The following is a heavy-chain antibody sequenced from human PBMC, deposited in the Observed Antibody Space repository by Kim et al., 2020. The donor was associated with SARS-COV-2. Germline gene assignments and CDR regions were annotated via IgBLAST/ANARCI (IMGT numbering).Heavy chain of an antibody. V-gene: IGHV4-39*01. CDR2: LYYSAST. CDR3: ARHERAYFDWLLFDY. J-gene: IGHJ4*02. CDR1: GGSISSSCYY. D-gene: IGHD3-9*01. Sequence: SETLSLTCTVYGGSISSSCYYWGWLRQPPGQGLEWIGSLYYSASTYYNPSLKSRVTISADTSKNQLTLKLSTATAADTAVYYCARHERAYFDWLLFDYWGQGTLVNVSS.